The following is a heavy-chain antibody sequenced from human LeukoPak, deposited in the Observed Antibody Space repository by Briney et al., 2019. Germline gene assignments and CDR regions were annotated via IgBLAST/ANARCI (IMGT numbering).Heavy chain of an antibody. CDR3: ARECLVRGVMGYYYYYYMDV. CDR1: GGSVSSYY. Sequence: SETLSLTCTVSGGSVSSYYWSWIRQPPGKGLEWIGYIYYSGSTNYNPSLKSRVTISVDTSKNQFSLKLSSVTAADTAVYYCARECLVRGVMGYYYYYYMDVWGKGTTVTISS. J-gene: IGHJ6*03. CDR2: IYYSGST. V-gene: IGHV4-59*02. D-gene: IGHD3-10*01.